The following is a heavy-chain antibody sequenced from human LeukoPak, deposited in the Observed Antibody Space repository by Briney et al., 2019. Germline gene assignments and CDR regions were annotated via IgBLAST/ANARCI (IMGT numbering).Heavy chain of an antibody. V-gene: IGHV3-30*02. Sequence: PGGSLRLSCAASAVTFSAHGVHWVRQGPGKGLEWVAFMRPDGTSKYYADSVKGRFAVSRDSSKNMVYLQMNSLRTDDTAVYYCAKDFSSGWCLDYWGQGTLVTVSS. CDR2: MRPDGTSK. J-gene: IGHJ4*02. CDR1: AVTFSAHG. D-gene: IGHD6-19*01. CDR3: AKDFSSGWCLDY.